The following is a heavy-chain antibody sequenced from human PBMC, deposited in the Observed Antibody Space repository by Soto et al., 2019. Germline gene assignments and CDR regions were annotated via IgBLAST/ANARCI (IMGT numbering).Heavy chain of an antibody. V-gene: IGHV3-23*01. CDR2: VSAGGANT. CDR3: AKERYCSATSCYGGFDI. CDR1: GFSFNSYA. J-gene: IGHJ3*02. D-gene: IGHD2-2*01. Sequence: VGSLRLSGAASGFSFNSYAMSWVRQAPGRGLEWVSTVSAGGANTAYADSVKGRFTISRDNSKNTLYLQMNSLRGDDTAFYYCAKERYCSATSCYGGFDIWGQGTVVTVSS.